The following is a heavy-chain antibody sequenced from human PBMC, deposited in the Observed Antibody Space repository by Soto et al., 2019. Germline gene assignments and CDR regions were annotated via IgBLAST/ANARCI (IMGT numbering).Heavy chain of an antibody. CDR2: MTYDGATE. Sequence: QVHLVESGGGVVQPGRSLRLSCAASGFTFNDYVIHWVRQAAGKGLEWVASMTYDGATEYYADSVKGRFTVSRDNSKRTLSLQMNSLRPEDTDVYYCERDRLSIAVNDALDVWGQGTTVTVSS. CDR3: ERDRLSIAVNDALDV. J-gene: IGHJ3*01. CDR1: GFTFNDYV. V-gene: IGHV3-30-3*01. D-gene: IGHD3-3*02.